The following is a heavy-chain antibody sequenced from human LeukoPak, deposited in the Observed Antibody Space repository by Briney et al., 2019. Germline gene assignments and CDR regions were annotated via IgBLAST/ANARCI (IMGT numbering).Heavy chain of an antibody. CDR1: GFTFDDYG. Sequence: GGSLRLTCAASGFTFDDYGMSWVRQAPGKGLEWVSGINWNGGSTGYADSVKGRFTISRDNAKNSLYLQMNSLRAEDTALYYCARDGYNGVAFDIWGQGTMVTVSS. J-gene: IGHJ3*02. CDR2: INWNGGST. CDR3: ARDGYNGVAFDI. V-gene: IGHV3-20*04. D-gene: IGHD5-24*01.